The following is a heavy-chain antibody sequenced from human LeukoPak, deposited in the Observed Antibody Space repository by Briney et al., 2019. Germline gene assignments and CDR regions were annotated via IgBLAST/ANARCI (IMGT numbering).Heavy chain of an antibody. Sequence: GRSLRLSCAASGFTFSSYGMHWVRQAPGKGLGWVAVISYDGSNKYYADSVKGRFTISRDNSKNTLYLQMNSLRAEDTAVYYCAKVLWSDIPPHDPLDYWDQGTLVTVSS. J-gene: IGHJ4*02. V-gene: IGHV3-30*18. CDR3: AKVLWSDIPPHDPLDY. CDR1: GFTFSSYG. D-gene: IGHD3-10*01. CDR2: ISYDGSNK.